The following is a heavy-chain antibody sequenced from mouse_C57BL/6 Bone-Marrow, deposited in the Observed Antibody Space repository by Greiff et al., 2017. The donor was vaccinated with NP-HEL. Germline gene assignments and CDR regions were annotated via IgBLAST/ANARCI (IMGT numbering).Heavy chain of an antibody. CDR1: GFTFSSYA. V-gene: IGHV5-9-1*02. D-gene: IGHD2-5*01. CDR2: ISSGGDYI. J-gene: IGHJ3*01. CDR3: TRGGYYSRFAY. Sequence: EVQVVESGEGLVKPGGSLKLSCAASGFTFSSYAMSWVRQTPEKRLEWVAYISSGGDYIYYADTVKGRFTISRDNARNTLYLQMSSLKSEDTAMYYSTRGGYYSRFAYWGQGTLVTVSA.